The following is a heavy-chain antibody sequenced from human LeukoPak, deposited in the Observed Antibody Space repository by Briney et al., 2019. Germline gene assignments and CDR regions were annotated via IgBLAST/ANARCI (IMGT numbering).Heavy chain of an antibody. D-gene: IGHD5-18*01. CDR1: GGSISSSSYS. V-gene: IGHV4-39*01. CDR2: IHYDGNT. CDR3: VRGGQGDGHSADEAFDI. J-gene: IGHJ3*02. Sequence: PSETLSLTCTVSGGSISSSSYSWTWIRQPPGKGLEWIGSIHYDGNTYYKPSLRSRVTISVDTSNQFSLRLSSVTPEDTALYYCVRGGQGDGHSADEAFDIWGQGTMVTVS.